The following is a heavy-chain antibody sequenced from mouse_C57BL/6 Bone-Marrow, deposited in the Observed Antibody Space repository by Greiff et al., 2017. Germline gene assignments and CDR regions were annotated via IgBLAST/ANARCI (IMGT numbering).Heavy chain of an antibody. J-gene: IGHJ3*01. CDR2: IYPGDGDT. D-gene: IGHD2-4*01. Sequence: QVQLKESGPELVKPGASVKISCKASGYAFSSSWMNWVKPRPGKGLEWIGRIYPGDGDTNYNGKFKGKATLTADKSSSTAYMQLSSLTSEDSAVYFCARWPLYYDYDVGFAYWGQGTLVTVSA. V-gene: IGHV1-82*01. CDR1: GYAFSSSW. CDR3: ARWPLYYDYDVGFAY.